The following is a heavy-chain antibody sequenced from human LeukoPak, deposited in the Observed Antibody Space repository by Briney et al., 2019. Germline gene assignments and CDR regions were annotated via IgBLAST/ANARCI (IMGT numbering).Heavy chain of an antibody. CDR2: IKQDGSDN. Sequence: GGSLRLSCAAWGFTLRSYWMRGVRQARGKGGEGGANIKQDGSDNYYVDSAKGPFNVTIPNDKTTLSLQMNSLRAEAKAVYYCSSAGSCSSTSCYYYYYYIYVRGNGTTVSVS. CDR3: SSAGSCSSTSCYYYYYYIYV. CDR1: GFTLRSYW. V-gene: IGHV3-7*01. J-gene: IGHJ6*03. D-gene: IGHD2-2*03.